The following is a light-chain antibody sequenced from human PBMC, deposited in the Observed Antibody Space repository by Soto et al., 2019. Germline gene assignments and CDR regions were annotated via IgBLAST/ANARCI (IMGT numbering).Light chain of an antibody. Sequence: EIVLTQSPGTLSLSPGERATLSCRASKSVSSSCLAWYQQKPGQAPRLLIYGASSRATGIPDRFSGSGSGTVFTLTISRLEPEDFAVHYCQHYGSSPPYTFDQGTKLEIK. J-gene: IGKJ2*01. CDR1: KSVSSSC. CDR2: GAS. CDR3: QHYGSSPPYT. V-gene: IGKV3-20*01.